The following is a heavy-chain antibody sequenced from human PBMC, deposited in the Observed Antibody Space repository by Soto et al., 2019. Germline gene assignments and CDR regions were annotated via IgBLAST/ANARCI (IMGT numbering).Heavy chain of an antibody. Sequence: ASVKVSCKASGYTFTGYYMHWVRQAPGQGLEWMGWINPNSGGTNYAQKFQGWVTMTRDTSISTAYMELSRLRSDDTAVYYCARDSSGSYYLNYYYYYGMDVWGQGTTVTAP. V-gene: IGHV1-2*04. CDR2: INPNSGGT. CDR1: GYTFTGYY. CDR3: ARDSSGSYYLNYYYYYGMDV. D-gene: IGHD3-10*01. J-gene: IGHJ6*02.